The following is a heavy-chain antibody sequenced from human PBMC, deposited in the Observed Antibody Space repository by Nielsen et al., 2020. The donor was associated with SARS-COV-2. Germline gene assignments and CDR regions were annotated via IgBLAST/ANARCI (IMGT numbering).Heavy chain of an antibody. V-gene: IGHV3-23*01. Sequence: GESLKISCAASGFTFNIYAMAWVRRAPGRGLQWVTGVSASGGSTYYTDSVKGRFSISRDNSKNTLFLQMHSLRVEDTALYYCAKDGVVRRDALDLWGQGTMVTVSS. CDR3: AKDGVVRRDALDL. D-gene: IGHD3-10*01. J-gene: IGHJ3*01. CDR2: VSASGGST. CDR1: GFTFNIYA.